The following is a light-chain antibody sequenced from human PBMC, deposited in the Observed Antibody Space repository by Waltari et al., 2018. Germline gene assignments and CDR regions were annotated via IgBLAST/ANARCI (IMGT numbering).Light chain of an antibody. CDR1: QGVSSY. CDR2: AAS. J-gene: IGKJ1*01. CDR3: QQYYSYPWT. Sequence: AIRMTQSPSSLSASTGDIVTITCRASQGVSSYLAWYQQKPGKAPNLLISAASTLQSGVPSRFSGSGSGTDFSLIISCLQSEDFATYYCQQYYSYPWTFGQGTKVEI. V-gene: IGKV1-8*01.